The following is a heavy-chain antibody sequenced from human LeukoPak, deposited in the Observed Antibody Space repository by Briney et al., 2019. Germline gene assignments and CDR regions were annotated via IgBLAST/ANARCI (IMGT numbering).Heavy chain of an antibody. V-gene: IGHV3-23*01. CDR3: ARVGAYTGHSALDY. J-gene: IGHJ4*02. CDR1: GFTFSSYS. D-gene: IGHD5-12*01. Sequence: GGSLRLSCAASGFTFSSYSMSWVRQAPGKGLEWVSTVSGSGGSTNYADSVKGRFTISRDTSKNTLYLQMNSLRADDTAVYFCARVGAYTGHSALDYWGQGTLVTVSS. CDR2: VSGSGGST.